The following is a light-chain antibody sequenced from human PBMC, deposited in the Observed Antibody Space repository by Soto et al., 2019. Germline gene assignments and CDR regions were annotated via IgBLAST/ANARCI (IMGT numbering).Light chain of an antibody. CDR3: QQYGSSSLT. J-gene: IGKJ4*01. V-gene: IGKV3-20*01. CDR2: DAS. Sequence: EIVLTHSPATLSLSPEERVTLSCRASQSVTSYLAWYQQKPCQAPMLLISDASNRATGIPDRFSAGGSGTDFTLTISRLEPKDFAVYYCQQYGSSSLTFGGGTKVDIK. CDR1: QSVTSY.